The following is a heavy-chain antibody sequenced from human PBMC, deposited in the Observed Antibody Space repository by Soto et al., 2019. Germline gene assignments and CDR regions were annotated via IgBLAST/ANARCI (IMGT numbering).Heavy chain of an antibody. CDR2: IYYSGST. J-gene: IGHJ4*02. V-gene: IGHV4-30-4*01. CDR1: VGSIRGVHCF. D-gene: IGHD6-13*01. CDR3: VRGVADSSHYFDS. Sequence: SVILSHTCTVSVGSIRGVHCFCSWILQPPGKGLEWIGYIYYSGSTLYNPSLMSRLAISIDSSMNQISLEVRSVTAADTAVYYCVRGVADSSHYFDSCGQGALVPVSS.